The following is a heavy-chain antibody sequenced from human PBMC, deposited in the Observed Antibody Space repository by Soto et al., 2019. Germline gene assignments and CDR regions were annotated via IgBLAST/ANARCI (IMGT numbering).Heavy chain of an antibody. CDR2: IYPYDSDT. V-gene: IGHV5-51*01. Sequence: GQSLKIPCKTSGYSFTSHWIGRVRQMPGKGMEWMGNIYPYDSDTRYSPSFQGQVTISADTSITTAYLQWSGLRASDTAMYFCARHLVGSTRGNFDYWGQGTLVTVSS. CDR1: GYSFTSHW. D-gene: IGHD2-2*01. J-gene: IGHJ4*01. CDR3: ARHLVGSTRGNFDY.